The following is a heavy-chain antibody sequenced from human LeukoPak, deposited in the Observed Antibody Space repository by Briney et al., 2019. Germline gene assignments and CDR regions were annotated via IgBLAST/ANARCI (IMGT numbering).Heavy chain of an antibody. J-gene: IGHJ4*02. CDR1: GFTFDDYA. CDR2: ISWNSGSI. V-gene: IGHV3-9*03. D-gene: IGHD2-2*01. CDR3: AKDHRRYCSSTSCYGPFDY. Sequence: PGGSLRLSCAASGFTFDDYAMHWVRKAPGKGLEWVSGISWNSGSIGYADSVKGRFTISRDNAKNSLYLQMNSLRAEDMALYYCAKDHRRYCSSTSCYGPFDYWGQGTLVTVSS.